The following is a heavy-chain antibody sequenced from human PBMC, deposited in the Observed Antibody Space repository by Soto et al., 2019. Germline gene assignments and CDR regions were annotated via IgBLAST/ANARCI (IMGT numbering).Heavy chain of an antibody. V-gene: IGHV5-51*01. D-gene: IGHD3-10*01. CDR3: ARDGSGAGKHYYYYYGMDV. CDR1: GYSFTSYR. J-gene: IGHJ6*02. CDR2: IYPGDSDT. Sequence: PGESQRISYKGSGYSFTSYRVGWVRQMPGKGLEWMGIIYPGDSDTRYSPSFQGQVTISADKSISTAYLQWSSLKASDTAMYYCARDGSGAGKHYYYYYGMDVWGQGTTVTVSS.